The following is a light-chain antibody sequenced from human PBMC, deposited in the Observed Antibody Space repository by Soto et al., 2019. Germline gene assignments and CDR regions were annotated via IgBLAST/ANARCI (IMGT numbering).Light chain of an antibody. CDR2: EVS. CDR3: SSHTSSTTPYV. J-gene: IGLJ1*01. V-gene: IGLV2-14*01. Sequence: QSALTQPASVSGSPGQSITISCTGSSSDVGGFNFVSWYQNHPGKVPKLMIYEVSNRPSGVSDRFSGSKSGNTASLTISGLQAEDEADYYCSSHTSSTTPYVFGTGTKRTVL. CDR1: SSDVGGFNF.